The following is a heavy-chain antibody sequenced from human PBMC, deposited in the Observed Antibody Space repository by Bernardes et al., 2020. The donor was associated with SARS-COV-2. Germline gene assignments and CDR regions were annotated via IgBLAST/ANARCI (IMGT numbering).Heavy chain of an antibody. Sequence: SEPLSLTCTVSGGSISSYYWSWIRQPAGKGLEWIGRIYTSGSTNYNPSLKSRVTMSVDTSKNQFSLKLSSVTAADTAVYYCARAGITIFGVRIQGGFDYWGQGTLVTVSS. V-gene: IGHV4-4*07. D-gene: IGHD3-3*01. CDR3: ARAGITIFGVRIQGGFDY. CDR1: GGSISSYY. CDR2: IYTSGST. J-gene: IGHJ4*02.